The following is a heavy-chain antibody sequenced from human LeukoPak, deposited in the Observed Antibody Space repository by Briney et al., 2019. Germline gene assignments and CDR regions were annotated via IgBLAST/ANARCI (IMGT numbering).Heavy chain of an antibody. V-gene: IGHV4-59*01. J-gene: IGHJ2*01. Sequence: PSETLSLTCTVSGGPIRDYYWSWIRQASGKGLEWIGSVYYSGSTIYNPSLKSQVTISMDTSKKHFSLQLTSVTAAETAVYYCARADFGDYEWYFDLWGRGTLVTVSS. D-gene: IGHD4-17*01. CDR2: VYYSGST. CDR3: ARADFGDYEWYFDL. CDR1: GGPIRDYY.